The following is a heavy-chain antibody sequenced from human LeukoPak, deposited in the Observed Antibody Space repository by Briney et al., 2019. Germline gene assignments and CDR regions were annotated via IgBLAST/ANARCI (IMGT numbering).Heavy chain of an antibody. Sequence: SGTLSLTCGVSGGSISGTNWWSWVRQPPGQGLEWIGEISLAGQTNFNPSLNGRVTMSLDKSSNKLYLHLTSVTAADTAVYYRARGYGSGSYYNHWGQGTLVTVSS. D-gene: IGHD3-10*01. CDR1: GGSISGTNW. CDR2: ISLAGQT. J-gene: IGHJ4*02. CDR3: ARGYGSGSYYNH. V-gene: IGHV4-4*02.